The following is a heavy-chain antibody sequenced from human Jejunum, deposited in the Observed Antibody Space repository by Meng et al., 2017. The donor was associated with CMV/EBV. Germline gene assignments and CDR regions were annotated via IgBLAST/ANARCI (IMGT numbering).Heavy chain of an antibody. CDR2: IIPPFAKI. V-gene: IGHV1-69*05. CDR1: GGTFSSPG. D-gene: IGHD6-13*01. J-gene: IGHJ4*02. CDR3: ARESPTAALLY. Sequence: SCKPSGGTFSSPGISWVRQAPGQGLEWMGGIIPPFAKINYAQKFQGRVTFTTDESATTAYMELSGLRFDDTAVYYCARESPTAALLYWGQGTLVTVSS.